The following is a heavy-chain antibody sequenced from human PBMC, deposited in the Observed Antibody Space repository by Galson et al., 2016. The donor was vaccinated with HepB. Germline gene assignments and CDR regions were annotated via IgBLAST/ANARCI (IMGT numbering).Heavy chain of an antibody. CDR3: ARGHGSSWNNYFDP. J-gene: IGHJ4*02. V-gene: IGHV1-3*01. D-gene: IGHD6-13*01. CDR1: GYTFTSYA. CDR2: INAGNNNT. Sequence: SVKVSCKASGYTFTSYAMHWVRQAPGQRLEWMGWINAGNNNTKYSQKFQGRVTITTDTSASTVYMELSSLRSEDTAVFYCARGHGSSWNNYFDPWGQGTLVTVSS.